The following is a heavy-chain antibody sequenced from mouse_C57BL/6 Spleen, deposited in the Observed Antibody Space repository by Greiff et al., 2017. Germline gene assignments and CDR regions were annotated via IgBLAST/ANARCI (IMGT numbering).Heavy chain of an antibody. CDR3: ARDGYYEGWFAY. CDR1: GFTFSSYA. CDR2: ISDGGSYT. D-gene: IGHD2-3*01. J-gene: IGHJ3*01. V-gene: IGHV5-4*01. Sequence: EVKLVESGGGLVKPGGSLKLSCAASGFTFSSYAMSWVRQTPEKRLEWVATISDGGSYTYYPDNVKGRFTISRDNAKNNLYLQMSHLKSEDTAMYYCARDGYYEGWFAYWGQGTLVTVSA.